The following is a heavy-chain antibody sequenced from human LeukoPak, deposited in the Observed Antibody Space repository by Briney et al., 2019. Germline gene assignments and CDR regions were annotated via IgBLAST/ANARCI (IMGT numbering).Heavy chain of an antibody. CDR2: MNPNSGNT. CDR3: ARGLRVGATKRRTYYFDY. J-gene: IGHJ4*02. V-gene: IGHV1-8*01. Sequence: ASVKVSCKASGYTFTSYDINWVRQATGQGLEWMGWMNPNSGNTGYAQKFQGRVTMTRNTSISTAYMELSSLRSEDTAVYYSARGLRVGATKRRTYYFDYWGQGTLVTVSS. D-gene: IGHD1-26*01. CDR1: GYTFTSYD.